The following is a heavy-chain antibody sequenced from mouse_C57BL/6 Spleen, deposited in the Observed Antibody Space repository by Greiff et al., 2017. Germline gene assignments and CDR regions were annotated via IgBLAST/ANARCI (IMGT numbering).Heavy chain of an antibody. CDR3: ARNYDGPYYFDY. V-gene: IGHV1-69*01. CDR2: IDPSDSYT. J-gene: IGHJ2*01. CDR1: GYTFTSYW. Sequence: VQLQQPGAELVMPGASVKLSCKASGYTFTSYWMHWVKQRPGQGLEWIGEIDPSDSYTNYNQKFKGKSTLTVDNSSSTAYMQLSSLTSEDAAVYYCARNYDGPYYFDYWGQGTTLTVSS. D-gene: IGHD2-4*01.